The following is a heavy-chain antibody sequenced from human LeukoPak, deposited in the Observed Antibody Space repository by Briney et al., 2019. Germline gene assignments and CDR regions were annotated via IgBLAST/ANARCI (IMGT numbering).Heavy chain of an antibody. CDR2: INPNSGGT. D-gene: IGHD6-19*01. V-gene: IGHV1-2*02. J-gene: IGHJ4*02. Sequence: ASVKVSCKASGYTFTGYYMHWVRQAPGQGLEWMGWINPNSGGTNYAQKFQGRVTMTRDTSISTAYMELSRLRSDDTAVYYCARDAYSSGWYEDNWGQGTLVTVSS. CDR1: GYTFTGYY. CDR3: ARDAYSSGWYEDN.